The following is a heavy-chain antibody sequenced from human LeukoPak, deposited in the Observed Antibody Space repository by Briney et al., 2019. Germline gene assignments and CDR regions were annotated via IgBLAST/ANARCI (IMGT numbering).Heavy chain of an antibody. CDR3: ARAPTSMVRGVGYFDY. D-gene: IGHD3-10*01. CDR1: GDSMSSYY. Sequence: SETLSLTCTVSGDSMSSYYWNFIRQPAGKGLEWIGRIHTSWTTYYNPSLKSRITMSVDTSRNQFSLRLTSVTAADTAVYYCARAPTSMVRGVGYFDYWGQGTLVTVSS. V-gene: IGHV4-4*07. CDR2: IHTSWTT. J-gene: IGHJ4*02.